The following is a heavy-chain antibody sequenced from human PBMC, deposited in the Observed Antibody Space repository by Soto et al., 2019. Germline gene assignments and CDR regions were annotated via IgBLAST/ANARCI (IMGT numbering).Heavy chain of an antibody. D-gene: IGHD2-2*01. V-gene: IGHV4-34*01. J-gene: IGHJ5*02. CDR3: ARGPYCSSTSCYDNWFDP. CDR2: INHSGST. CDR1: GGSFSGYY. Sequence: QVQLQQWGAGLLKPSETLSLTCVVYGGSFSGYYWSWIRQPPGKGLEWMGEINHSGSTNYNPSLKSRVTISEDTSKNQFSLKLSSVTAADTAVYYCARGPYCSSTSCYDNWFDPWGQGTLVTVSS.